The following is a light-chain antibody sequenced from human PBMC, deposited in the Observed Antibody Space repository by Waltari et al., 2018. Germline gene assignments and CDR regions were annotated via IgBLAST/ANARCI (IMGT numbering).Light chain of an antibody. CDR2: HAS. Sequence: EIVLTHTPGTLSLSPGERATLSCRATQSIFKYLAWYQQKPGPAPRLLIYHASTRATGIPARFSGSGSGTDFTLTISRLEPEDFAVYYCQQRRNWPVTFGQGTKVEIK. CDR3: QQRRNWPVT. CDR1: QSIFKY. J-gene: IGKJ1*01. V-gene: IGKV3-11*01.